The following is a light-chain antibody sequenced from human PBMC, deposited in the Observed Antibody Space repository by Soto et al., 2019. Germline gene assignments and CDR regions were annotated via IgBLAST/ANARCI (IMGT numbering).Light chain of an antibody. CDR3: QQSYSTPRT. V-gene: IGKV1-39*01. Sequence: EIQMTPSPYSLSASVGDRVTITCRASQSISSYLNWYQQKPGKAPKLLIYAASSLQSGVPSRFSGSGSGTDFTLTISSLQPEDFATYYCQQSYSTPRTFGQGTKEDSK. CDR2: AAS. J-gene: IGKJ1*01. CDR1: QSISSY.